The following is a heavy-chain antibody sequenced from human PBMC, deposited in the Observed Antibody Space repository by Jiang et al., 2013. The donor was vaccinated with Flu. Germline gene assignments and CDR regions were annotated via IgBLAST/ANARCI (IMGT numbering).Heavy chain of an antibody. CDR2: IYPGDSDT. CDR1: YSFTSYW. J-gene: IGHJ3*02. CDR3: ARTIVVVPAAKDAFDI. Sequence: YSFTSYWIGWVRQMPGKGLEWMGIIYPGDSDTRYSPSFQGQVTISADKSISTAYLQWSSLKASDTAMYYCARTIVVVPAAKDAFDIWGQGTMVTVSS. D-gene: IGHD2-2*01. V-gene: IGHV5-51*01.